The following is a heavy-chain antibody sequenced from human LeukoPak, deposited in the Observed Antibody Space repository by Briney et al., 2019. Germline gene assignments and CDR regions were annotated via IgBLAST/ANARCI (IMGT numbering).Heavy chain of an antibody. Sequence: SETLSLTCTVSGGSISSGYYWGWIRQPPGKGLEWIGSIYHSGSTYYNPSLKSRVTISVDTSKNQFSLKLSSVTAADTAVYYCARHAGGDIVVVPAAYFDYWGQGTLVTVSS. J-gene: IGHJ4*02. V-gene: IGHV4-38-2*02. CDR2: IYHSGST. CDR1: GGSISSGYY. D-gene: IGHD2-2*01. CDR3: ARHAGGDIVVVPAAYFDY.